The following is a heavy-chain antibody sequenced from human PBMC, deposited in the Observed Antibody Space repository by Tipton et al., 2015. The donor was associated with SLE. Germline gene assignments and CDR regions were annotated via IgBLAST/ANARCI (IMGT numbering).Heavy chain of an antibody. CDR3: ARSSWYSSSPSEY. V-gene: IGHV4-34*01. Sequence: TLSLTCAVYGGSFSGYYWSWIRQPPGKGLEWIGEINHSGSTNYNPSLKSRVTISVDTSKNQFSLKLSSVTAADTAVYYCARSSWYSSSPSEYWGQGTLVTVSS. CDR2: INHSGST. CDR1: GGSFSGYY. D-gene: IGHD6-13*01. J-gene: IGHJ4*02.